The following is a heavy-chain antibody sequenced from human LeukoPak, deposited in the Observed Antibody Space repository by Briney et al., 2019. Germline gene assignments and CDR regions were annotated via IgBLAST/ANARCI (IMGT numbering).Heavy chain of an antibody. D-gene: IGHD2-2*01. J-gene: IGHJ4*02. CDR1: GFTFNNYW. V-gene: IGHV3-74*01. CDR2: INTDGSST. CDR3: ARDRSVVPAATFDY. Sequence: PGGSLRLSCAASGFTFNNYWMHWVRQAPGKGLVWVSRINTDGSSTSYADSVKGRFTISRDNAKNTLYLQMNSLRAEDTAVYYCARDRSVVPAATFDYWGQGTLVTVSS.